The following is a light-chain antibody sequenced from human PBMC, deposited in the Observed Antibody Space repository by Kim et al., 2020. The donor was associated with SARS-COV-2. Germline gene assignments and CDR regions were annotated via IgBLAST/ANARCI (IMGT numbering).Light chain of an antibody. CDR1: SGYSNYK. J-gene: IGLJ2*01. V-gene: IGLV9-49*01. CDR2: VGTGGIVG. CDR3: GADHGSGSNFVVV. Sequence: TFTLSSGYSNYKVDWYQQRPGKGPRFVMRVGTGGIVGSKGDGIPDRFSVLGSGLNRYLTIKNIQEEDESDYHCGADHGSGSNFVVVFGGGTQLTVL.